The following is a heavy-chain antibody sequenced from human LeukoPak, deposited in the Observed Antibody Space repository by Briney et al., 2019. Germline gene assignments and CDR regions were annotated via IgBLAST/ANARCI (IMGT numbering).Heavy chain of an antibody. D-gene: IGHD2-15*01. J-gene: IGHJ5*02. Sequence: PGGSLRLSRAASGFTFSSYWMHWVRQAPGKGLVWVSRINSDGSSTNYADSVKGRFTISRDNAKNTLYLQMNSLRVEDTAVYYCARGSCSGGSCPRGFDPWGQGTLVTVSS. CDR1: GFTFSSYW. CDR2: INSDGSST. CDR3: ARGSCSGGSCPRGFDP. V-gene: IGHV3-74*01.